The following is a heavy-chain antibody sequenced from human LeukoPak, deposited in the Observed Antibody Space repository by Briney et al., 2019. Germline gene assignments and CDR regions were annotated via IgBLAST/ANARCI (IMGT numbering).Heavy chain of an antibody. Sequence: PGGSLRLSCAASGFIFSDSAVHWVRQASGKGLEWVGRIRSKAYTYATAYAASVNGRFTMSRDDSKNTAYLQMNSLKTEDTAIYYCTRLEGVAYGMDVWGQGTTVTVSS. CDR1: GFIFSDSA. CDR2: IRSKAYTYAT. J-gene: IGHJ6*02. V-gene: IGHV3-73*01. CDR3: TRLEGVAYGMDV.